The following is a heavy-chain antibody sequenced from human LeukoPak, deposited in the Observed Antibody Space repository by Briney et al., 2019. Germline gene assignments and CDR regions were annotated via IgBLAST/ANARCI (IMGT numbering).Heavy chain of an antibody. J-gene: IGHJ4*02. D-gene: IGHD3-9*01. CDR2: INHSGST. Sequence: PSETLSLTCAVYGGSFSGYYWSWIRQPPGKGLEWIGEINHSGSTNYNPSLKSRVTISVDTSQNQFSLKLSSVTAADTAVYYCARGNYDILTGSGYYFDYWGQGTLVTVSS. CDR3: ARGNYDILTGSGYYFDY. CDR1: GGSFSGYY. V-gene: IGHV4-34*01.